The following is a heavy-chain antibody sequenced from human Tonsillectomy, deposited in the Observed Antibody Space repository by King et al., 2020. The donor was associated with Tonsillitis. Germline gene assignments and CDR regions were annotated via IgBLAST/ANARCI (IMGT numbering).Heavy chain of an antibody. V-gene: IGHV4-39*01. D-gene: IGHD4-17*01. J-gene: IGHJ4*02. Sequence: QLQESGPGLVKPSETLSLTCAVSGGSISSSPYYWGWIRQPPGKGLEGIGSFYYSGNTYYNPSLKSRVTISVDTSKNQFSLSLTSVTAADTAVYYCARDYGLNWGQGTLVTVSS. CDR1: GGSISSSPYY. CDR3: ARDYGLN. CDR2: FYYSGNT.